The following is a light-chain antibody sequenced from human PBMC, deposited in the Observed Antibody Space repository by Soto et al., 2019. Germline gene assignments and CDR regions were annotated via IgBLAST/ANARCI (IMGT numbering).Light chain of an antibody. V-gene: IGLV2-14*03. CDR3: TSSTSRGTYV. CDR1: SSDVGAYNF. CDR2: NVS. J-gene: IGLJ1*01. Sequence: QSVLTQPASVSGSPGQSITISCTGTSSDVGAYNFVSWYRQHPGKAPKLIIYNVSDRPSGVSNRVSGSKSANTASLTISGLQAEDEADYYCTSSTSRGTYVFGTGTKLTVL.